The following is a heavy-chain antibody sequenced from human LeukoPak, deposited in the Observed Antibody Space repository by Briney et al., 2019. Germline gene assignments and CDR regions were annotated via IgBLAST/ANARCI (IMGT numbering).Heavy chain of an antibody. CDR2: ISYDGSNK. J-gene: IGHJ4*02. CDR1: GFTFSSYA. CDR3: ARRNTFGGVIVDDY. Sequence: GRSLRLSCAASGFTFSSYAMHWVRQAPGKGLEWVAVISYDGSNKYYADSVKGRFTISRDNSKNTLDLQMNSLRAEDTAVYYCARRNTFGGVIVDDYWGQGTLVTVSS. V-gene: IGHV3-30-3*01. D-gene: IGHD3-16*02.